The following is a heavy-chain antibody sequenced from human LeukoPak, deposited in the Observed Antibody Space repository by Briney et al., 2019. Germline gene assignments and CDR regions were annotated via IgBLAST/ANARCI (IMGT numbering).Heavy chain of an antibody. J-gene: IGHJ3*02. V-gene: IGHV4-39*07. CDR1: GGSISSSSYY. Sequence: SETLSLTCTVSGGSISSSSYYWGWIRQPPGKGLEWIGSIYYSGSTYYNPSLKSRVTISVDTSKDQFSLKLSSVTAADTAVYYCAREPPEDIVVVPAALDAFDIWGQGTMVTVSS. CDR2: IYYSGST. CDR3: AREPPEDIVVVPAALDAFDI. D-gene: IGHD2-2*01.